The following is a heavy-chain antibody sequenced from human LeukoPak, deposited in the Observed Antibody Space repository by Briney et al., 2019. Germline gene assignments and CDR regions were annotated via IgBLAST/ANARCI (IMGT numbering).Heavy chain of an antibody. CDR2: INQDGSAK. CDR3: ARDSGYNAFDY. D-gene: IGHD5-12*01. J-gene: IGHJ4*02. CDR1: GFLFSNSW. Sequence: GGSLRLSCADSGFLFSNSWMAWVRQAPGRGLEWLANINQDGSAKTCVDSVKGRFTISRDNAKNSLYLQMNSLRAEDTAMYYWARDSGYNAFDYWGQGTLVTVSS. V-gene: IGHV3-7*05.